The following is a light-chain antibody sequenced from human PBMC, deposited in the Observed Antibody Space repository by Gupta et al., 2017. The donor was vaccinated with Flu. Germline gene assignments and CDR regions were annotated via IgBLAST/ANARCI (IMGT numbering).Light chain of an antibody. J-gene: IGKJ4*01. CDR1: QSVSSY. V-gene: IGKV3-11*01. CDR2: DAS. CDR3: HHRSTWPLT. Sequence: PSYLYWSRGEGATLAGGASQSVSSYLAWFQQKPGQAPRLLIYDASNRATGIPARFSGSGYGTEFTLTISSPEPEDFAVYYCHHRSTWPLTFGGGTKVEIK.